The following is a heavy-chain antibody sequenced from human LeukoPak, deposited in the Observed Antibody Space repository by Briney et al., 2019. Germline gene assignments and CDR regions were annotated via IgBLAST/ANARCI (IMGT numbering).Heavy chain of an antibody. CDR2: IHNSGST. J-gene: IGHJ4*02. Sequence: KASETLSLTCTVSGASISTGSSYWSWTRQPAGEGLEWIGRIHNSGSTNYNPSLNSRVTISVDTSKNQVSLKLTSVTAADTAVYYCARNGYGSGSSWWGQGTLVTVSS. V-gene: IGHV4-61*02. CDR1: GASISTGSSY. D-gene: IGHD3-10*01. CDR3: ARNGYGSGSSW.